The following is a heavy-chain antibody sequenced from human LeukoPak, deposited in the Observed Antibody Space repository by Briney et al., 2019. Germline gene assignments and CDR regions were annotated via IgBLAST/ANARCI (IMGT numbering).Heavy chain of an antibody. CDR3: ARRLSSGSQVLDS. V-gene: IGHV4-34*01. CDR2: INHRGNT. Sequence: PSETLSLTYAVYGGSFSDYYWTWVRQPPGRGLEWIGEINHRGNTNYNSSLKSRVLISVDTSKNQFSLNLGSVTAADTAIYYCARRLSSGSQVLDSWGQGTLVTVSS. J-gene: IGHJ4*02. D-gene: IGHD1-26*01. CDR1: GGSFSDYY.